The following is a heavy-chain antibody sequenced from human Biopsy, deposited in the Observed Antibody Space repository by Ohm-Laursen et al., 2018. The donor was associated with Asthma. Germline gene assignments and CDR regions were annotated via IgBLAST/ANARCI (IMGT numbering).Heavy chain of an antibody. V-gene: IGHV3-7*01. J-gene: IGHJ5*02. Sequence: GSLRLSCAASGFSFSSYWMSWVRQAPGKGLEWVANIKQDGSEKYYVDSVKGRFSTSRDNAKNSLYLQMNSLRVEDTAVYYCARDGRWFDPWGQGTLVTASS. CDR1: GFSFSSYW. CDR2: IKQDGSEK. CDR3: ARDGRWFDP.